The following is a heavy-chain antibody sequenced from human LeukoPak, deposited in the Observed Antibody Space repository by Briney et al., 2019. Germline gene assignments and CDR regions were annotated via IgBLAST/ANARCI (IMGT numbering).Heavy chain of an antibody. CDR1: GFTLSGYW. J-gene: IGHJ3*02. CDR3: ARDWVAGVPFDAFDI. D-gene: IGHD3-10*01. Sequence: GGSLRLSCAASGFTLSGYWMSWVREAPGKGLEGVAKIKEDGSETYYVDSVKGRFTISRDNAKNSLYLHMNSLTAEDTAMYYCARDWVAGVPFDAFDIWGQGTMVSVSS. CDR2: IKEDGSET. V-gene: IGHV3-7*01.